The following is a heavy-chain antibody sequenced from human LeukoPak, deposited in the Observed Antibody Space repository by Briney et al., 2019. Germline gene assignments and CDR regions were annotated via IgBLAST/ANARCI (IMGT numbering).Heavy chain of an antibody. CDR2: IYPGDSDT. CDR3: ASPPYKTSSCSGDCFPY. J-gene: IGHJ4*02. D-gene: IGHD2-15*01. V-gene: IGHV5-51*01. Sequence: PGESLKISCEASGYTFSNYWIGCLRQVPGKGLEWMGIIYPGDSDTIYSPSFQGQVTISADKSTSTAYLQWSSLKASDSALYYCASPPYKTSSCSGDCFPYWGQGTLVTVSS. CDR1: GYTFSNYW.